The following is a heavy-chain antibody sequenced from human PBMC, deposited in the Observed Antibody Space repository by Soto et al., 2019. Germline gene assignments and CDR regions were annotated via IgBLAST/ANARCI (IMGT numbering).Heavy chain of an antibody. J-gene: IGHJ5*02. CDR3: AKRQPGWYWFDP. D-gene: IGHD2-15*01. V-gene: IGHV3-23*01. CDR2: ITGSGGST. CDR1: GFIFNTYT. Sequence: GGSLRLSCAASGFIFNTYTMSWVRQAPGKGLEWVSAITGSGGSTYYADSVKGRFTVSRDNSKNTLYLQMNSLRAEDTAVYYCAKRQPGWYWFDPWGQGTLVTVSS.